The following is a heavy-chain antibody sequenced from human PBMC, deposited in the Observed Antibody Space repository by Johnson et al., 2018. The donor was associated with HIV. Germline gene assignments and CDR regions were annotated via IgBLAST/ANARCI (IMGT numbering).Heavy chain of an antibody. V-gene: IGHV3-9*01. CDR1: AFPFDDHA. CDR2: I. Sequence: VQLVESGGGLVQPGRSLRLSCAASAFPFDDHALHWVRQTPVKGLQWFSIILKGRFTISRDNSKNTLYLQMNSLRAEDTAVYHCAREGAWEVRPVAFDIWGQGTMVTVSS. D-gene: IGHD1-26*01. CDR3: AREGAWEVRPVAFDI. J-gene: IGHJ3*02.